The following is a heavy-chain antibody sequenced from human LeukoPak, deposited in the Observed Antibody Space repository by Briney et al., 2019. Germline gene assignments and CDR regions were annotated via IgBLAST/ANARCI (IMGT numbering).Heavy chain of an antibody. Sequence: GGSLRLSCAASGFTFSSYAMSWIRQAPGKGLDWVSAVSGGGEDTYYPDSVKGRFTISRDNSKNTLYLQMNSLRVEDTAIYYCAKPRAMTTGVGRYFELWGRGTLGTVSS. J-gene: IGHJ2*01. CDR2: VSGGGEDT. CDR3: AKPRAMTTGVGRYFEL. CDR1: GFTFSSYA. V-gene: IGHV3-23*01. D-gene: IGHD1-1*01.